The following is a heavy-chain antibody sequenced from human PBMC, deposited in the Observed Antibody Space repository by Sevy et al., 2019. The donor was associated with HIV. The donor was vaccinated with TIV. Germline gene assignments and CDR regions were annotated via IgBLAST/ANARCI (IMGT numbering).Heavy chain of an antibody. D-gene: IGHD3-3*01. Sequence: GGSLRLSCAASGFTFSDYWMSWVGQSPGKGLEWVATIKQDESEKYYVDSVKGRFAISRDNVKNSVSLQMNGLRVEDTALYYCAREVGGFNWRPYYFDSWGQGTLVTVSS. J-gene: IGHJ4*02. CDR1: GFTFSDYW. CDR3: AREVGGFNWRPYYFDS. V-gene: IGHV3-7*01. CDR2: IKQDESEK.